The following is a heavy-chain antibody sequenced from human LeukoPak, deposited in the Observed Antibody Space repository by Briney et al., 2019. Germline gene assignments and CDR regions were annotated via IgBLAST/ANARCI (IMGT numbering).Heavy chain of an antibody. D-gene: IGHD3-10*01. Sequence: PSETLSLTXTVSGVSIRSGAYYWTWIGQPAGEGLEWIGSIYYSGSTYYNPSLKSRVTISVDTSKNQFSLKLSSVTAADTAVYYCARLNYYGSGTLWGQGTLVTVSS. J-gene: IGHJ4*02. CDR3: ARLNYYGSGTL. CDR2: IYYSGST. CDR1: GVSIRSGAYY. V-gene: IGHV4-39*01.